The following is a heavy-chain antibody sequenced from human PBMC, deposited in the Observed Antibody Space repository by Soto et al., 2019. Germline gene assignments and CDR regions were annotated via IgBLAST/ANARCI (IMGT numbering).Heavy chain of an antibody. J-gene: IGHJ6*01. CDR2: INAGNGNT. CDR3: ARVEAGTRGGYYAMEV. V-gene: IGHV1-3*01. D-gene: IGHD6-19*01. Sequence: ASVKVSCKASGYTFTSYTMHCVRQAPGQRLEWMGWINAGNGNTQYSQKFQGRVTITRDASASTAYMELSSLRSEDTAVFYCARVEAGTRGGYYAMEVWGQGTTVTVSS. CDR1: GYTFTSYT.